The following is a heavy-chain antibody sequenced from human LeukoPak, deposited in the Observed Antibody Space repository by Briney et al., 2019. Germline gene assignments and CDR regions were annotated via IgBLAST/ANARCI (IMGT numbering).Heavy chain of an antibody. CDR1: GFTFSGSA. Sequence: HPGGSLRLSCXASGFTFSGSAMHWVRQASGKGLEWVGRIRGKADGYATVYAASVEGRFTMSRDDSKRTAYLQMNSLKIEDTAVYYCSRLAAIGSAWGQGTLVTVSS. CDR2: IRGKADGYAT. J-gene: IGHJ4*02. D-gene: IGHD3-10*01. V-gene: IGHV3-73*01. CDR3: SRLAAIGSA.